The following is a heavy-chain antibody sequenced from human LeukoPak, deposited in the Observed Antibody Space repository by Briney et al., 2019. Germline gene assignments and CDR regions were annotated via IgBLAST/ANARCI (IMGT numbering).Heavy chain of an antibody. Sequence: PGGSLRLSCAASGFTFSSYSMNWVRQAPGKGLEWVSSIGTSRSYIFYTDSVKGRFTISRDNAKSSLYLQMNSLRADDTAIYYCARDFTGWQYWGQGTLVTVSP. V-gene: IGHV3-21*01. CDR2: IGTSRSYI. D-gene: IGHD3-9*01. CDR3: ARDFTGWQY. J-gene: IGHJ4*02. CDR1: GFTFSSYS.